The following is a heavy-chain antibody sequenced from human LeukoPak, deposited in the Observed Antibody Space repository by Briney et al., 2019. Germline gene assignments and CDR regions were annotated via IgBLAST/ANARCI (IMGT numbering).Heavy chain of an antibody. J-gene: IGHJ4*02. CDR1: GGYISSTSYY. Sequence: SETLSLTCTVSGGYISSTSYYWGWIRQPPGKGLEWIGTIYYSGSTYYNPSLKSRVTISVDTSKNQFSLKLSSVTAADTAVYYCATWGDYYDSSGYINWGQGTLVTVSS. D-gene: IGHD3-22*01. CDR3: ATWGDYYDSSGYIN. CDR2: IYYSGST. V-gene: IGHV4-39*01.